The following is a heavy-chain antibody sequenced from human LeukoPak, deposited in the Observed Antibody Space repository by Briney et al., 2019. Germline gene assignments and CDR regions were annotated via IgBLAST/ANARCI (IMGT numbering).Heavy chain of an antibody. J-gene: IGHJ4*02. CDR2: INQSGRT. CDR1: GGSFSGYY. Sequence: SETLSLTCAVYGGSFSGYYWSWLRPPPGKGLEGMGEINQSGRTNYNPSLRSRGTISVDTSKKQFSLKLSSVTAADTAVYYCARGGYQQLVLKSPLDYWGQGTLVTVSS. V-gene: IGHV4-34*01. D-gene: IGHD6-13*01. CDR3: ARGGYQQLVLKSPLDY.